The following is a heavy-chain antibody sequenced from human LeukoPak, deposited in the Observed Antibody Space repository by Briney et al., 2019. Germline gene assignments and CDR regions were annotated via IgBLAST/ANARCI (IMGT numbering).Heavy chain of an antibody. CDR2: ISWNSGSI. V-gene: IGHV3-9*01. Sequence: GGSLRLSCAASGFTFDDYAMHWVRHAPGKGLEWVSGISWNSGSIGYADSVKGRFTISRDNAKNSLYLQMNSLRAEDTALYYCAKVDLELSLGAFDIWGQGTMVTVSS. CDR3: AKVDLELSLGAFDI. D-gene: IGHD3/OR15-3a*01. J-gene: IGHJ3*02. CDR1: GFTFDDYA.